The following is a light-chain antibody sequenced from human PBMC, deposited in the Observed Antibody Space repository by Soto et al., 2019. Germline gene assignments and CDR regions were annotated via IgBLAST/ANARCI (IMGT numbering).Light chain of an antibody. CDR2: GAS. CDR3: QQYDSSPRT. CDR1: QSISSSY. V-gene: IGKV3-20*01. J-gene: IGKJ1*01. Sequence: DIVLTQSPGTLSLSPWERATLSCKASQSISSSYLAWYQQKPGQAPRLLIYGASSRATGIPDRFSGSGSGTDFTLTINRLEPEDFAVYYCQQYDSSPRTCGQGTKVDIK.